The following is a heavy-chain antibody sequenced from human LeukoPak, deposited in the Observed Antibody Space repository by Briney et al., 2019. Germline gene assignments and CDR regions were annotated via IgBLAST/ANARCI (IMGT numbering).Heavy chain of an antibody. CDR2: IYYSGST. D-gene: IGHD3-3*01. CDR1: GGSISSYY. CDR3: ARRYDFWSGYPPPLDY. V-gene: IGHV4-59*12. Sequence: SETLSLTCTVSGGSISSYYWSWIRQPPGKGLEWIGYIYYSGSTNYNPSLKSRVTISVDTSKKQFSLKLSSVTAADTAVYYCARRYDFWSGYPPPLDYWGQGTLVTVSS. J-gene: IGHJ4*02.